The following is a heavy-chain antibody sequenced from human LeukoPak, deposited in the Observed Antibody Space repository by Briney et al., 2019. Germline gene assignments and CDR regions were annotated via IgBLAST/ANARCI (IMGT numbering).Heavy chain of an antibody. J-gene: IGHJ4*02. V-gene: IGHV4-39*01. Sequence: SETLSLTCTVSGGSISSSSYYWGWIRQPPGKGLEWIGSISYSGSTYYNPSLKSRVTISVDTSKNQFSLKLSSVTAADTAVYYCARGGYSSSWLFFDYWAREPWSPSPQ. CDR3: ARGGYSSSWLFFDY. CDR2: ISYSGST. CDR1: GGSISSSSYY. D-gene: IGHD6-13*01.